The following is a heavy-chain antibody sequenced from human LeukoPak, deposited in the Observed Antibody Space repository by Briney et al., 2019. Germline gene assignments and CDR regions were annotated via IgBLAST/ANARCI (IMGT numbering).Heavy chain of an antibody. CDR3: ATVPVPLYSGYDPYYFDY. CDR2: FDPEDGET. D-gene: IGHD5-12*01. J-gene: IGHJ4*02. Sequence: ASVKVSCKVSGYTLTELSMHWVRQAPGKGLEWMGGFDPEDGETIHAQKFQGRVTMTEDTSTDTAYMELSSLRSEDTAVYYCATVPVPLYSGYDPYYFDYWGQGTLVTVSS. V-gene: IGHV1-24*01. CDR1: GYTLTELS.